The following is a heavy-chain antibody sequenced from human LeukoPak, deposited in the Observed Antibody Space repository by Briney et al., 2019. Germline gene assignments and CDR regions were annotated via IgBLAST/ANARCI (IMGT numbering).Heavy chain of an antibody. CDR2: ISSSGTYV. CDR3: ARASSKQLAGYLPDGFDI. J-gene: IGHJ3*02. Sequence: PGGSLRLSCAASGFTFSTYAMSWVRHAPGEGLEWVSSISSSGTYVYYADSVKGRFTISRDNAKNSLSLQMNSLRADDAAVYYCARASSKQLAGYLPDGFDIWGQGTMVTVSS. CDR1: GFTFSTYA. D-gene: IGHD3-9*01. V-gene: IGHV3-21*01.